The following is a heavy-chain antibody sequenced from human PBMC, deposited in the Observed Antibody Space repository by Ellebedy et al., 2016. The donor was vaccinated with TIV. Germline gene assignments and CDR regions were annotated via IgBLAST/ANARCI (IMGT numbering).Heavy chain of an antibody. CDR1: GGSISSGGYY. Sequence: MPSETLSLTCTVSGGSISSGGYYRSWIRQHPGKGLEWIGYIYYSGSTYYNPSLKSRVTISVDTSKNQFSLKMTSVTAAYTAVYYCARHGSMTTFPFDPWGQGTLVTVSS. CDR2: IYYSGST. D-gene: IGHD3-16*01. CDR3: ARHGSMTTFPFDP. V-gene: IGHV4-31*03. J-gene: IGHJ5*02.